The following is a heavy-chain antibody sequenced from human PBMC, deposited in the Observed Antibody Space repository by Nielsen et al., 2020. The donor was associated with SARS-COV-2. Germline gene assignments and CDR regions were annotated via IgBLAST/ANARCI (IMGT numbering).Heavy chain of an antibody. CDR1: GLIFGTYG. CDR3: ARLSNFWSGYNDY. V-gene: IGHV3-33*01. Sequence: SCRASGLIFGTYGMHWVRQAPGKGLEWVAGIWYDGSNENYAESVKGRFTISGDNSNNTLFLQMDSLTADDTAVYFCARLSNFWSGYNDYWGQGTLVIVSS. J-gene: IGHJ4*02. CDR2: IWYDGSNE. D-gene: IGHD3-3*01.